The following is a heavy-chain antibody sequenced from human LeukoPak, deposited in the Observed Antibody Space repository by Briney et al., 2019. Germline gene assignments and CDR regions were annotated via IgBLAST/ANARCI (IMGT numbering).Heavy chain of an antibody. CDR2: ICFDGSNK. CDR1: GLTFFSSG. J-gene: IGHJ3*02. V-gene: IGHV3-33*06. CDR3: AKDWSYGELDAFDI. D-gene: IGHD4-17*01. Sequence: PGSLPRPSCAPTGLTFFSSGTHCARQAPGTRLDLVAVICFDGSNKNYEDYVKRRFTIPRDYSKNTLYLQMNILRAEDTAVYYCAKDWSYGELDAFDIWGQGTMVTVSS.